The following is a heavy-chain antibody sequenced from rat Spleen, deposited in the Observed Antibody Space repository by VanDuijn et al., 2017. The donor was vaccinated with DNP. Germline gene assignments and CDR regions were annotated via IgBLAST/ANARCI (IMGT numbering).Heavy chain of an antibody. CDR1: GFTFSSYW. D-gene: IGHD2-7*01. Sequence: EVQLVETGGGLVQPGRSLKLSCVASGFTFSSYWMYWIRQAPGKGLEWVASITNGGSSTYYGDSVKGRFTMSRDNAKSTLYLQMNSLRSEDTATYYCARLLAGRSYYFDYWGQGVMVTVSS. CDR2: ITNGGSST. J-gene: IGHJ2*01. CDR3: ARLLAGRSYYFDY. V-gene: IGHV5-58*01.